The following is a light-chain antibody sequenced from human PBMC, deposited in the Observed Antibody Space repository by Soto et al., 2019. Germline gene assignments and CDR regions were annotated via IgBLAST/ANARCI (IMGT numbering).Light chain of an antibody. Sequence: QSALTQPASVSGSPGQSITISCTGTSSDVGGYNYVSWYQQHPGKAPKFMIYDVSNRPSGVSNRFSGSKSGNTASLTISGLQAEDEADYYCSSYTTSNTRQLVFGTGTKLTVL. CDR2: DVS. V-gene: IGLV2-14*01. CDR3: SSYTTSNTRQLV. J-gene: IGLJ1*01. CDR1: SSDVGGYNY.